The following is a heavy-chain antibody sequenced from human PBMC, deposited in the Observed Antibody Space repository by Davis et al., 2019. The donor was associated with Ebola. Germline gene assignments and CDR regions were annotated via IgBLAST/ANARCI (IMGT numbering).Heavy chain of an antibody. V-gene: IGHV3-30*03. D-gene: IGHD6-19*01. CDR2: ISYDGRKE. CDR3: AASSPAVSGPFDY. Sequence: GESLKISCLASGFTFSNYGIHWVRQAPGKGLEWVAVISYDGRKEYYEDSVKGRFTISRDNSRNTLYLQMNSLRTEDAAVYYCAASSPAVSGPFDYWGRGTLVTVSS. CDR1: GFTFSNYG. J-gene: IGHJ4*02.